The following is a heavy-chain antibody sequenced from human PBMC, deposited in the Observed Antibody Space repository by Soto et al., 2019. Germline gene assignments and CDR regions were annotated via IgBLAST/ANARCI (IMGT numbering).Heavy chain of an antibody. Sequence: GGSLRLSCAASGFTFSSYSMNWVRQAPGKGLEWVSSISSSSSYIYYADSVKGRFTISRDNAKNSLYLQMNSLRAEDTAVYYCARDPGDIVVVPAATSPGLDNWFDPWGQGTLVTVSS. D-gene: IGHD2-2*01. CDR3: ARDPGDIVVVPAATSPGLDNWFDP. CDR2: ISSSSSYI. V-gene: IGHV3-21*01. J-gene: IGHJ5*02. CDR1: GFTFSSYS.